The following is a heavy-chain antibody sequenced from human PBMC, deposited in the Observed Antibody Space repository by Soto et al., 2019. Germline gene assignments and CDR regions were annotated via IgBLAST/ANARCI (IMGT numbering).Heavy chain of an antibody. V-gene: IGHV1-3*01. D-gene: IGHD3-3*01. Sequence: ASVKVSCKASGYTFTSYAMHWVRQAPGQRLEWMGWINAGNGNTKYSQKFQGRVTITRDTSASTAYMELSSLRSEDTAVYYCARDGGPYYDFWSGYYGSYFDYWGQGTLVTVS. J-gene: IGHJ4*02. CDR1: GYTFTSYA. CDR2: INAGNGNT. CDR3: ARDGGPYYDFWSGYYGSYFDY.